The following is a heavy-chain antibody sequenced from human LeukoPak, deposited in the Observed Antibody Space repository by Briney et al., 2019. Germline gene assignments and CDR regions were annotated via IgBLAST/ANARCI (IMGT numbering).Heavy chain of an antibody. V-gene: IGHV3-7*01. CDR2: IKQDGSEK. D-gene: IGHD6-19*01. CDR1: GFTFSSYW. J-gene: IGHJ6*03. CDR3: ARDLWYSSGWYHYYYYYMDV. Sequence: GGSLRLPCAASGFTFSSYWMSWVRQAPGKGLEWVANIKQDGSEKYYVDSVKGRFTISRDNAKNSLYLQMNSLRAEDTAVYYCARDLWYSSGWYHYYYYYMDVWGKGTTVTVSS.